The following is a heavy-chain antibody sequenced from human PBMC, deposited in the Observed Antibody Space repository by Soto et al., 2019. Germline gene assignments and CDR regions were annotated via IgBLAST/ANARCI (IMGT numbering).Heavy chain of an antibody. D-gene: IGHD1-7*01. CDR3: AREGLTGTIGLYYYYGLDV. Sequence: QVQLQESGPGLVKPSETLSLTCTVSGGSISSYYWNWIRQPPGKGLEWIGYIYYSGSTNYNSSLKSRVTISVDTSTNQFSLKLSSVTAADTAVYYCAREGLTGTIGLYYYYGLDVWGQGTTVTVSS. CDR2: IYYSGST. CDR1: GGSISSYY. J-gene: IGHJ6*02. V-gene: IGHV4-59*01.